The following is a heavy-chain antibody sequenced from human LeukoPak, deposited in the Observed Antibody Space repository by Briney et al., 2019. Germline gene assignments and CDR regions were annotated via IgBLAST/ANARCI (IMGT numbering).Heavy chain of an antibody. CDR1: GYTFTSYG. J-gene: IGHJ6*03. V-gene: IGHV1-18*01. CDR2: ISAYNGNT. Sequence: ASVKVSCKASGYTFTSYGISWVRQAPGQGLEWMGWISAYNGNTNYAQKLQGRVTMTTDTSTSTAYMELRSLRSDDTVVYYCARATSSIAARAYYYYYYMDVWGKGTTVTVSS. CDR3: ARATSSIAARAYYYYYYMDV. D-gene: IGHD6-6*01.